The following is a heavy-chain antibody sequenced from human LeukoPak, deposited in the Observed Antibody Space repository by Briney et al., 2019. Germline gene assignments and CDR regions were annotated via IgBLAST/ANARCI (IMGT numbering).Heavy chain of an antibody. CDR3: AKDEMAMIRYNWFDP. CDR2: ISGSGGST. V-gene: IGHV3-23*01. Sequence: GGSLRLSCEASGFTFSSYAMSWVRQAPGKGLEWVSAISGSGGSTYHADSVKGRFTISRDNSKNTLYLQMHSLRAEDTAVFYCAKDEMAMIRYNWFDPWGQGTLVIVSS. J-gene: IGHJ5*02. CDR1: GFTFSSYA. D-gene: IGHD5-24*01.